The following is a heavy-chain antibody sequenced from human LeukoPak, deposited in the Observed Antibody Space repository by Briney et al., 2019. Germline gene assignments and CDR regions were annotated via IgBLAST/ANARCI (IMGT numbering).Heavy chain of an antibody. V-gene: IGHV3-21*01. CDR2: ISSSSSYI. CDR1: GFTFSSYS. CDR3: ARVRMVRGSYGMDV. J-gene: IGHJ6*02. Sequence: GGSLRLSCAASGFTFSSYSMNWVRQAPGKGLEWVSSISSSSSYIYYADSVKGRFTISRDNAKNSLYLQMNSLRAEDTAVYYCARVRMVRGSYGMDVWGQGTTVTVSS. D-gene: IGHD3-10*01.